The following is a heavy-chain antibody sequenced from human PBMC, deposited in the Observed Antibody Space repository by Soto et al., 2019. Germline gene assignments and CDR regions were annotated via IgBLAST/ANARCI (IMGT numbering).Heavy chain of an antibody. V-gene: IGHV1-69*01. CDR1: GGTFSSYA. D-gene: IGHD6-6*01. CDR2: IIPIFGTA. J-gene: IGHJ2*01. Sequence: QVQLVQSGAEVKKPGSSVKVSCKASGGTFSSYAISWVRQAPGQGLEWMGGIIPIFGTANYAQKFQGRVTITADESTSTADMELSSLRSEGTAVYYCARDRAIAARPNWYFDLWGRGTLVTVSS. CDR3: ARDRAIAARPNWYFDL.